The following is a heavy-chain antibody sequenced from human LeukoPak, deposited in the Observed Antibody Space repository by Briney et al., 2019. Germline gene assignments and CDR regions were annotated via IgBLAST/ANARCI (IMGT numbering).Heavy chain of an antibody. CDR1: GGTFSSYA. D-gene: IGHD5-18*01. CDR2: IIPIFGTA. V-gene: IGHV1-69*13. J-gene: IGHJ2*01. Sequence: GASVKVSCKASGGTFSSYAISWVRQAPGQGLEWMGGIIPIFGTANYAQKFQGSVTITADESTSTAYMELSSLRSEDTAVYYCARGALGSSDTAMDYYWYFDLWGRGTLVTVSS. CDR3: ARGALGSSDTAMDYYWYFDL.